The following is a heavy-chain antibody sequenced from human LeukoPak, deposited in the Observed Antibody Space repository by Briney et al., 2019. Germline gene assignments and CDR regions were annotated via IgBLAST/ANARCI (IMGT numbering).Heavy chain of an antibody. Sequence: SETLSLACTVSGGSISSYYWSWIRQPPGKGLEWIGYIYYSGSTNYNPSLKSRVTISVDTSKNQFSLKLSSVTAADTAVYYCARRIVGAIAPWGQGTLVTVSS. V-gene: IGHV4-59*01. CDR2: IYYSGST. J-gene: IGHJ5*02. CDR3: ARRIVGAIAP. CDR1: GGSISSYY. D-gene: IGHD1-26*01.